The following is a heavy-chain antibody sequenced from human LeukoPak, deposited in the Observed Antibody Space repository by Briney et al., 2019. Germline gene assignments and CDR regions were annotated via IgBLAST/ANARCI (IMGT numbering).Heavy chain of an antibody. J-gene: IGHJ4*02. CDR1: EYTFTDYA. CDR3: ARDPGLPPDY. Sequence: ASVKVSCKASEYTFTDYAINWVRQAPGQRLEWMGWINAGNGNTRYSQRFQGRVTITRDTSASTAYMELSSLTSEDTAVYYCARDPGLPPDYWGQGTLVTVSS. D-gene: IGHD4-11*01. V-gene: IGHV1-3*01. CDR2: INAGNGNT.